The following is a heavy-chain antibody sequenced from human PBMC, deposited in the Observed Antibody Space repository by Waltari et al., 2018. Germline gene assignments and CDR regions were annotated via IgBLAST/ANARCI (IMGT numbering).Heavy chain of an antibody. Sequence: QVQLVQSGAEVKTPGSSVKVSCKASGGAFGTYAIPGVRQAPGHGLGWVVGIIPIYGTPNFAQEFQGRVTFTADESTTTAYMELTSVKSEDTAIYYCARRNLGYAFDIWGQGTLVTVSS. CDR3: ARRNLGYAFDI. J-gene: IGHJ3*02. V-gene: IGHV1-69*12. CDR1: GGAFGTYA. D-gene: IGHD1-26*01. CDR2: IIPIYGTP.